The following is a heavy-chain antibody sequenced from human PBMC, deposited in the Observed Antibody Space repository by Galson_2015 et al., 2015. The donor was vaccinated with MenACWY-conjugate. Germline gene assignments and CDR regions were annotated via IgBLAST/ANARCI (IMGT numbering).Heavy chain of an antibody. Sequence: SLRLSCAASGFTFSSYWMHWVRQAPGKGLAWVSRISTDGSNTTYADSVKGRFTISRDNAKNTLYLQMNSLRAEDTAVYYCARDPQRLSNIDSWGRGTLVPVSS. V-gene: IGHV3-74*01. CDR3: ARDPQRLSNIDS. CDR2: ISTDGSNT. J-gene: IGHJ5*01. D-gene: IGHD2-2*01. CDR1: GFTFSSYW.